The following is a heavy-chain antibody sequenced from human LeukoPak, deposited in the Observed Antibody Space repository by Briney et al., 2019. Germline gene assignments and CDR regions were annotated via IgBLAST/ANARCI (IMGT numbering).Heavy chain of an antibody. CDR2: IYYSGST. Sequence: SETLSLTCTVSGGSISTYYWTWIRQPPGKGLEWIGYIYYSGSTNYNPSLKSRVTISVDTSKNQFSLKLSSVTAADTAVCYCARGYSSSWYYFDYWGQGTLVTVSS. CDR1: GGSISTYY. CDR3: ARGYSSSWYYFDY. D-gene: IGHD6-13*01. V-gene: IGHV4-59*01. J-gene: IGHJ4*02.